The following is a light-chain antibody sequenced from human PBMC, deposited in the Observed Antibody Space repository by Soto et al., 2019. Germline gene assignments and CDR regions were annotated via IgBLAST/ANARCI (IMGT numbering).Light chain of an antibody. J-gene: IGKJ4*01. CDR1: QSVSSSY. CDR3: QQYGSSPPTLT. V-gene: IGKV3-20*01. CDR2: GAS. Sequence: EIVLTQSPDTLSVSPGERATLSCRASQSVSSSYLAWYQQKPGQAPRLLIYGASSRATGIPDRFSGSGSGTDFTLTISRLEPEDFAVYYCQQYGSSPPTLTCGGGTKGDIK.